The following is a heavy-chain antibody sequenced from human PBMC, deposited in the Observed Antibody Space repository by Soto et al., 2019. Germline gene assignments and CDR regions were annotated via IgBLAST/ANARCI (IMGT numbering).Heavy chain of an antibody. CDR3: ARVGTPLLLPDY. V-gene: IGHV1-18*01. J-gene: IGHJ4*02. D-gene: IGHD2-15*01. CDR2: ISTYNGNI. CDR1: GYTFSNYG. Sequence: ASVKVSCKASGYTFSNYGFSWVRQAPGQGLEWMGWISTYNGNINYAQKLQGRVTMTTDTSTSTAYMELRSLRSDDTAVYYCARVGTPLLLPDYWGQGTLVTVSS.